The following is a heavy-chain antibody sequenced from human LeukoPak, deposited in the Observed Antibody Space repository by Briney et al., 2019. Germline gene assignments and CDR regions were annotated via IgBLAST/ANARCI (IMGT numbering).Heavy chain of an antibody. D-gene: IGHD3-10*01. Sequence: AASVKVSCKASGYTFTSYGISWVRQAPGQGLEWMGWISAYNGNTNYAQKFQGRVTMTRNTSISTAYMELSSLRSEDTAVYYCARGQRLVREVITYYFDYWGQGTLVTVSS. CDR1: GYTFTSYG. CDR3: ARGQRLVREVITYYFDY. J-gene: IGHJ4*02. CDR2: ISAYNGNT. V-gene: IGHV1-18*01.